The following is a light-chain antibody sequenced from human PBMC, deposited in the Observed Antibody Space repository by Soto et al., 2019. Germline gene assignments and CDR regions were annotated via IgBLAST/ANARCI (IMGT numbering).Light chain of an antibody. CDR3: QSYDSSLSVSWV. Sequence: QLVLTQPPSVSGAPGQRVTISCTGSSSNIGAGYDVHWYQQLPGTAPKLLIYGNSNRPSGVPDRFSGSKSGTSASLAITGLQAEDEADYYCQSYDSSLSVSWVFGGGTKLTVL. CDR1: SSNIGAGYD. CDR2: GNS. V-gene: IGLV1-40*01. J-gene: IGLJ3*02.